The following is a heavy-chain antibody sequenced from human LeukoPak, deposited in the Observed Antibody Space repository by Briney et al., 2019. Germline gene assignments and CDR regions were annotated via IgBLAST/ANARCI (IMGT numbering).Heavy chain of an antibody. CDR1: GYRFTTYW. Sequence: GESLKISCKGSGYRFTTYWIAWVRQMPGKGLEWMGIIYPGDSDTRYSPSFQGQVTISADKSIKTAYLQWNSLKASDTAMYYCARHYSSSSGDAFDIWGQGTMVTVSS. CDR2: IYPGDSDT. J-gene: IGHJ3*02. CDR3: ARHYSSSSGDAFDI. D-gene: IGHD6-6*01. V-gene: IGHV5-51*01.